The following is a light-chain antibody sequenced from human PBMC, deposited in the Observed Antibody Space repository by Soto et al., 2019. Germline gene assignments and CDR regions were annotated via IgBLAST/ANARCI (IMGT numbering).Light chain of an antibody. J-gene: IGKJ5*01. CDR3: QQSFNTPYT. CDR1: ESISTH. Sequence: DIQMTQSPSSLSASVGESLTITCRASESISTHLNWYQQKVGKAPNLIIYAANGLQRGVPSRFSGSRSETEFTLAITNLQPEDFATYFCQQSFNTPYTFGQGTRVE. CDR2: AAN. V-gene: IGKV1-39*01.